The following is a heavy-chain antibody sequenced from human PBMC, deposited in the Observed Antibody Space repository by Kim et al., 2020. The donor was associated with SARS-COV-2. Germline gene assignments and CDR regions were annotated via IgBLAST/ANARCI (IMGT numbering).Heavy chain of an antibody. D-gene: IGHD3-10*01. V-gene: IGHV3-48*03. CDR3: ARATMVPLF. J-gene: IGHJ2*01. Sequence: GGSLRLSCVASGFTFSSYEMNWVRQAPGKGLEWVSYISSSGSTIYYADSVKGRFTISRDNAKNSVFLQMNSLRAEDTAVYYCARATMVPLFGGRGTLVTV. CDR1: GFTFSSYE. CDR2: ISSSGSTI.